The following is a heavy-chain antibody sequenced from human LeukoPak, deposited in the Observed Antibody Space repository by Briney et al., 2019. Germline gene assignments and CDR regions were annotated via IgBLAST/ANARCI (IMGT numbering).Heavy chain of an antibody. CDR3: AKKYDYVWGSPGD. J-gene: IGHJ4*02. D-gene: IGHD3-16*01. Sequence: QSGRSLRLSCAASGFTFSSYGMHWVRQAPGKGLEWVAVISYDGSNKYYADPVKGRFTISRDNSKNTLYLQMNSLRAEDTAVYYCAKKYDYVWGSPGDWGQGTLVTVSS. V-gene: IGHV3-30*18. CDR2: ISYDGSNK. CDR1: GFTFSSYG.